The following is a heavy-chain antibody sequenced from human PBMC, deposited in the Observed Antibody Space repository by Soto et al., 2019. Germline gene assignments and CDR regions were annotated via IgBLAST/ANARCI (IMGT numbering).Heavy chain of an antibody. CDR3: ARARITIFGVVIVAYYYGMDV. V-gene: IGHV1-8*01. CDR1: GYTFTSYD. CDR2: MNPNSGNT. J-gene: IGHJ6*02. D-gene: IGHD3-3*01. Sequence: GASVKVSCKASGYTFTSYDINWVRQATGQGLEWMGWMNPNSGNTGYAQKFQGRVTMTRNTSISTAYMELSSLRSEDTAVYYCARARITIFGVVIVAYYYGMDVWGQGTTVTVSS.